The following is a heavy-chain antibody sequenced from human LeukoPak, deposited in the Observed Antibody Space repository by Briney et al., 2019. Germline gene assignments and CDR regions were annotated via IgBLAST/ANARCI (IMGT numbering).Heavy chain of an antibody. Sequence: GGSLRLSCAASGFIFSNYAMHWVRQAPGKGLEWVAFIRYDGSHKYYADSVKGRFTISRDNSKNTLYLHMNSLSAEDTAVYYCAKDIDNGDYVVYWGQGTLVTVSS. V-gene: IGHV3-30*02. CDR1: GFIFSNYA. CDR3: AKDIDNGDYVVY. J-gene: IGHJ4*02. CDR2: IRYDGSHK. D-gene: IGHD4-17*01.